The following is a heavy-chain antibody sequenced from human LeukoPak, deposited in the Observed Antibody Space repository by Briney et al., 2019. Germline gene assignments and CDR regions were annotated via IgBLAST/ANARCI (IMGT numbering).Heavy chain of an antibody. CDR2: IKEDGSEK. J-gene: IGHJ4*02. CDR1: GFTFSDYY. V-gene: IGHV3-7*02. CDR3: TRSLDY. D-gene: IGHD2-15*01. Sequence: GGSLRLSCAASGFTFSDYYMSWVRQAPGKGLEWVANIKEDGSEKYYVDSVKGRFTISRDNVKNSLYLQMNSLRAEDTAVYYCTRSLDYWGQGTLVTVSS.